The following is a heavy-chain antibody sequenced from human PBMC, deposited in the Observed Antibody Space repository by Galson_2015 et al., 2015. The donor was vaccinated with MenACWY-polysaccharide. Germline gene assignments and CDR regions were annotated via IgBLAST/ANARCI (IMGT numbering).Heavy chain of an antibody. V-gene: IGHV3-7*01. CDR2: IKQDGSEK. Sequence: SLRLSCAASGFTFSSYWMSWVRQAPGKGLEWVANIKQDGSEKYYVDSVKGRFTTSRDNAKNSLYLQMNSLRAEDTAVYYCARGWPKLLWFGESLYYFDYWGQGTLVTVSS. CDR3: ARGWPKLLWFGESLYYFDY. J-gene: IGHJ4*02. CDR1: GFTFSSYW. D-gene: IGHD3-10*01.